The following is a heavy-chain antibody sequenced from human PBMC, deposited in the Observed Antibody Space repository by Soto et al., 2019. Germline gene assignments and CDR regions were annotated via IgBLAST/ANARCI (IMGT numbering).Heavy chain of an antibody. D-gene: IGHD3-10*01. CDR3: ARGRGVLWFGELSMRHNAPYYYYYGMDV. CDR2: INHSGST. Sequence: PSETLSLTCAVYGGSFSGYYWSWIRQPPGKGLEWIGEINHSGSTNYNPSLKSRVTISVDTSKNQFSLKLSSVTAADTAVYYCARGRGVLWFGELSMRHNAPYYYYYGMDVWGQGTTVTVSS. CDR1: GGSFSGYY. J-gene: IGHJ6*02. V-gene: IGHV4-34*01.